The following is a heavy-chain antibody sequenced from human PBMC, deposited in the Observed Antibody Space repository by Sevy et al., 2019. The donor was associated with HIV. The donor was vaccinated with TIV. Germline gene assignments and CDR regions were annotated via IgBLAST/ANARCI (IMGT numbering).Heavy chain of an antibody. V-gene: IGHV3-11*01. CDR2: ISSSGSTI. D-gene: IGHD3-10*01. J-gene: IGHJ4*02. CDR3: ARDLNKVRSLFQPKAGVRARALDY. Sequence: GGSLRLSCAASGFTFSDYYMSWIRQAPGKGLEWVSYISSSGSTIYYADSVKGRFTISRDNAKNSLYLQMNSLRAEDTAVYYCARDLNKVRSLFQPKAGVRARALDYWGQGTLVTVSS. CDR1: GFTFSDYY.